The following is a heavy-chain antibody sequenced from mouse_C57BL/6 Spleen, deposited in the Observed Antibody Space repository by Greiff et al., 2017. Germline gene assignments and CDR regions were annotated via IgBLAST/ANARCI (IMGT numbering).Heavy chain of an antibody. Sequence: EVKLVESGPGLVKPSQSLSLTCSVTGYSITSGYYRNWIRQFPGNKLEWMGYISYDGSNNYNPSLKNRISITRDTSKNQFFLKLNSVTTEDTATYYCARDTRYYGNYYYAMDYWGQGTSVTVSS. V-gene: IGHV3-6*01. CDR2: ISYDGSN. D-gene: IGHD2-1*01. J-gene: IGHJ4*01. CDR3: ARDTRYYGNYYYAMDY. CDR1: GYSITSGYY.